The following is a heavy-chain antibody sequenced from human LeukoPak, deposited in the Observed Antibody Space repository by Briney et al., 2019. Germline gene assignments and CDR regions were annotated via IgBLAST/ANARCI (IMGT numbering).Heavy chain of an antibody. V-gene: IGHV4-39*07. CDR1: GGSISSTSCY. J-gene: IGHJ6*03. CDR3: ARVRCSGGSCPYYYYYYYMDV. Sequence: SETPSLTCSVSGGSISSTSCYWGWIRQPPGKGLEWIGGIYYSGSTYYNPSLKSRVTISVDTSKNQFSLKLRFVTAADTAVYYCARVRCSGGSCPYYYYYYYMDVWGKGTTVTVSS. CDR2: IYYSGST. D-gene: IGHD2-15*01.